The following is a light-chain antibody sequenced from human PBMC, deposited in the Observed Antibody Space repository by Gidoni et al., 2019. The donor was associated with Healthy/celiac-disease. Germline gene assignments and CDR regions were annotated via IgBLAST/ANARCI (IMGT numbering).Light chain of an antibody. CDR1: SSNIGSNY. CDR2: RNN. Sequence: QSVLTPPPSASGTPGQRVIISCSGSSSNIGSNYVYWYQQLPGTAPKLLIYRNNQRPSGVPDRFSGSKSGTSASLAISGLRSEDEADYYCAAWDDSLSGRVFGGGTKLTVL. J-gene: IGLJ3*02. V-gene: IGLV1-47*01. CDR3: AAWDDSLSGRV.